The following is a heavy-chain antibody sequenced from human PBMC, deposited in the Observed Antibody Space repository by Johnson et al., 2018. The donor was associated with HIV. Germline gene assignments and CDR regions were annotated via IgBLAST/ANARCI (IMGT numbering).Heavy chain of an antibody. CDR1: GFTFDEFDDYG. Sequence: VQLVESGGGVVRPGGSLRLSCAASGFTFDEFDDYGMSWVRQAPGKGLEWVSAVSGSSGSGGSTYYADSVKGRFTISRDNAKNTLYLQMTSLRAEDTAGYYCARAYSSSWFDAFDIWGQGTMVTVSS. V-gene: IGHV3-20*04. CDR3: ARAYSSSWFDAFDI. D-gene: IGHD6-13*01. J-gene: IGHJ3*02. CDR2: SSGSGGST.